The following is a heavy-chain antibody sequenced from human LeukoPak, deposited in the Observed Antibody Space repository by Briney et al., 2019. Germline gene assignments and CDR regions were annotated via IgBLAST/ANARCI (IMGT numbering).Heavy chain of an antibody. J-gene: IGHJ4*02. D-gene: IGHD1-26*01. V-gene: IGHV4-39*01. Sequence: SETLSLTCTVSGGCISSSSYYWGWIRQPPGKGLEWIAYYSGRTHFNPSLKSRVTISVDTSKNQFSLKLSSVTAADTAVYYCARHVGSGSYFDYWGQGTLVTVSS. CDR2: YYSGRT. CDR3: ARHVGSGSYFDY. CDR1: GGCISSSSYY.